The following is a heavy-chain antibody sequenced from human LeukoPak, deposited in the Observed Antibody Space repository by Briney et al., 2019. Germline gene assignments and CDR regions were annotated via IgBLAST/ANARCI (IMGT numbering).Heavy chain of an antibody. D-gene: IGHD3-3*01. CDR3: ARGEWSYDFWSGYYLAPSYYMDV. CDR1: GGSFSGYY. J-gene: IGHJ6*03. CDR2: INHSGSN. V-gene: IGHV4-34*01. Sequence: PSETLSLTCAVYGGSFSGYYWSWIRQPPGKGLEWIGEINHSGSNNYNPSLKSRVTISVDTSKNQFSLKLSSVTAADTAVYYCARGEWSYDFWSGYYLAPSYYMDVWGKGTTVTVSS.